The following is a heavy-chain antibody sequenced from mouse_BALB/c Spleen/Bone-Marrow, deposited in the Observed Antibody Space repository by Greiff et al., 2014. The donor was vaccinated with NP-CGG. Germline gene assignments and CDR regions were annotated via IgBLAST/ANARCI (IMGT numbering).Heavy chain of an antibody. V-gene: IGHV5-17*02. J-gene: IGHJ2*01. Sequence: EVKVVESGGGLVQPGGSRKLSCAASGFTFSSFGMHWVRQAPEKGLEWVAYISSGSSTIYYADTVKGRFTISRDNPKNTLLLQMTSLRSEDTAMYYCARLRRYYGYFDYWGQGTTLTVSS. D-gene: IGHD1-1*01. CDR2: ISSGSSTI. CDR1: GFTFSSFG. CDR3: ARLRRYYGYFDY.